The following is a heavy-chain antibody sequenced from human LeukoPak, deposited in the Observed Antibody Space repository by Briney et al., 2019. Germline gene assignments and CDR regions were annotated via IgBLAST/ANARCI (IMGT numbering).Heavy chain of an antibody. CDR1: GGSFSGYY. V-gene: IGHV4-34*01. J-gene: IGHJ4*02. Sequence: SETLSLTCAVYGGSFSGYYWSWIRQPPGKGLEWIGSFYHSGSTYYNPSLQSRVTISIDTSKNQFSLKLSSVTAADTAVYYCAKLRVQNYGGNWGFDYWGQGTLVTVSS. CDR3: AKLRVQNYGGNWGFDY. D-gene: IGHD4-23*01. CDR2: FYHSGST.